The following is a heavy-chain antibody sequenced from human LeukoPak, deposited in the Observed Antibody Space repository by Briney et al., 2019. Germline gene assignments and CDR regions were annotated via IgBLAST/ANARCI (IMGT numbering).Heavy chain of an antibody. CDR3: VTDRVTDIGYYYYMDV. Sequence: GGSLRLSCAASGFTFSTYSMNWVRQAPGKGLEWISYISSSSDKIYNAVSVEGRFTISRDNAKNSLYLQMNSLRAEDTAVYYCVTDRVTDIGYYYYMDVWGKGTTVIVSS. CDR2: ISSSSDKI. V-gene: IGHV3-48*01. J-gene: IGHJ6*03. CDR1: GFTFSTYS. D-gene: IGHD4-23*01.